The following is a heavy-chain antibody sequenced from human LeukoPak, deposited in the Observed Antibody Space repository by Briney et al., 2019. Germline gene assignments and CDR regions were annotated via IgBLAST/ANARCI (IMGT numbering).Heavy chain of an antibody. J-gene: IGHJ4*02. CDR3: ARGYSVDY. Sequence: PSETLSLTCTVSGVPISNYYWTWIRQPPGKGLEWIGYIYYTESTYYNSSLKSRVTMSVDTSTRQVSMRLTSLTAADTAIYYCARGYSVDYWGQGTLVTVSS. CDR1: GVPISNYY. CDR2: IYYTEST. V-gene: IGHV4-59*01. D-gene: IGHD2-15*01.